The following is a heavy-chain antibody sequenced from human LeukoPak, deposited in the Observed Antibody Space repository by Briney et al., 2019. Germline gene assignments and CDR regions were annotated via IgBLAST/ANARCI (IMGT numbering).Heavy chain of an antibody. Sequence: PGGSLRLSCEASGFIFSTYGMHWVRQAPGKGLEWVAVISYDGGITYYADSVKGRFTISRDNSKNTVFLQMNSLSAEDTGFYYCAKDSLADIDYWGQGTLVTVSS. CDR3: AKDSLADIDY. CDR1: GFIFSTYG. D-gene: IGHD3-16*01. V-gene: IGHV3-30*18. J-gene: IGHJ4*02. CDR2: ISYDGGIT.